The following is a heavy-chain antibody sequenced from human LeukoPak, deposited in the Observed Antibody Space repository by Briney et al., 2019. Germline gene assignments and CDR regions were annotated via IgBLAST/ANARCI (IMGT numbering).Heavy chain of an antibody. CDR3: VKGRSGTLYYFDY. V-gene: IGHV3-30*02. Sequence: GGSLRLSCAASGFTFSNYGMHWVRQAPGKGLEWVAFIRYDGSNKYYADSVKGRFTISRDNSKNTLYLQMNSLRAEDTAVYYCVKGRSGTLYYFDYWGQGTLVTVSS. CDR1: GFTFSNYG. CDR2: IRYDGSNK. D-gene: IGHD3-10*01. J-gene: IGHJ4*02.